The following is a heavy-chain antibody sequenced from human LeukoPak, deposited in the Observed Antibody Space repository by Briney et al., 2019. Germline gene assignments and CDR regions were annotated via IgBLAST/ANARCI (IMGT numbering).Heavy chain of an antibody. V-gene: IGHV3-48*01. J-gene: IGHJ5*02. CDR1: GFTFSSYS. CDR3: ARDRERYNWNYDWFDP. D-gene: IGHD1-7*01. CDR2: ISSSSSTI. Sequence: PGGSLLLSCAASGFTFSSYSMNWVRQAPGKGLEWVSYISSSSSTIYYADSVKGRFTISRDNAKNSLYLQMNSLRAEDTAVYYCARDRERYNWNYDWFDPWGQGTLVTVSS.